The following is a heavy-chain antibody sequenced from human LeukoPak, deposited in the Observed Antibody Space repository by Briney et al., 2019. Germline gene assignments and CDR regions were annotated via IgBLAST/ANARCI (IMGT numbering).Heavy chain of an antibody. V-gene: IGHV1-2*02. CDR2: INPSSGGT. CDR3: ARDPGPNWADDY. J-gene: IGHJ4*02. D-gene: IGHD7-27*01. Sequence: ASVKVSCKASGYTFTGYYMHWVRQAPGQGLEWMGWINPSSGGTNYAQKFQGRVTMTRDTSISTAYMELSRLRSDDTAVYYCARDPGPNWADDYWGQGTLVTVSS. CDR1: GYTFTGYY.